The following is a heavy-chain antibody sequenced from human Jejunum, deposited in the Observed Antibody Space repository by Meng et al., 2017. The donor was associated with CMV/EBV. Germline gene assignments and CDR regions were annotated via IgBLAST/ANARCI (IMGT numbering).Heavy chain of an antibody. Sequence: CTVSGGAISSGDYYWSWIRQPPGKGLEWIGYIYYSGSTYYNASLKSRLTISVDTSKKQFSLNLSSVTAADTAVYYCARGRAGLHFDYWGQGTLVTVSS. CDR3: ARGRAGLHFDY. J-gene: IGHJ4*02. CDR2: IYYSGST. D-gene: IGHD5/OR15-5a*01. V-gene: IGHV4-30-4*01. CDR1: GGAISSGDYY.